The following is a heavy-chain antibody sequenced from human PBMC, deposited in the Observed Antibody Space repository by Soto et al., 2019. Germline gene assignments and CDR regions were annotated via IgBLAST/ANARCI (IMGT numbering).Heavy chain of an antibody. J-gene: IGHJ6*02. CDR3: ARGITMVRGVTSYYYYYGMDV. D-gene: IGHD3-10*01. V-gene: IGHV1-46*01. CDR2: INPSGGST. Sequence: ASVKVSCKASGYTFTSYYMHWVRQAPGQGLEWMGIINPSGGSTSYAQKFQGRVTMTRDTSTGTVYMELSSLRSEDTAVYYCARGITMVRGVTSYYYYYGMDVWGQGTTVTVSS. CDR1: GYTFTSYY.